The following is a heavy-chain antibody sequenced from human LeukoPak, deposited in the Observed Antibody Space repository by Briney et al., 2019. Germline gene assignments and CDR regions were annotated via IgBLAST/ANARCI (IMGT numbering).Heavy chain of an antibody. CDR2: ISGSGGST. J-gene: IGHJ4*02. CDR1: GFTFSSYA. Sequence: PGGSLRLPCAASGFTFSSYAMSWVRQAPGKGLEWVSAISGSGGSTYYADSVKGRFTISRDNSKNTLYLQMNSLRAEDTAVYYRAKDRSDYYDSSGFDYWGQGTLVTVSS. D-gene: IGHD3-22*01. CDR3: AKDRSDYYDSSGFDY. V-gene: IGHV3-23*01.